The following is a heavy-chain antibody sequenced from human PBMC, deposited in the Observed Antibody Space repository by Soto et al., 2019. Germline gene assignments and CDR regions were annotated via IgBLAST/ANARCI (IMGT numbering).Heavy chain of an antibody. CDR2: IYHSGST. V-gene: IGHV4-30-2*01. J-gene: IGHJ5*02. CDR1: GGSISSGGYS. D-gene: IGHD3-9*01. CDR3: ARAVTYYDILTGYYGDNWFDP. Sequence: SETLSLTCAVSGGSISSGGYSWSWIRQPPGKGLEWIGYIYHSGSTYYNPSLKSRVTISVDRSKNQFSLKLSSVTAADTAVYYCARAVTYYDILTGYYGDNWFDPWGQGTLVTVSS.